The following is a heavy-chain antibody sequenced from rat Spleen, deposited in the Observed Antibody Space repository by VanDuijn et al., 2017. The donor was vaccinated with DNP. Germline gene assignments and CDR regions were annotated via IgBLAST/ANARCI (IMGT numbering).Heavy chain of an antibody. CDR3: ARSLATVVPTGAMDV. CDR2: IQSGGNT. Sequence: QVQLEESGPGLVQPSQTLSLTCTVSGFSLTTYDVHWVRQPPGKGLEWMGRIQSGGNTDYNSALKSRLSISRDTSKSQVFLKMNSVQTEDTAMYFCARSLATVVPTGAMDVWGQGISVIVSS. V-gene: IGHV2-27*01. D-gene: IGHD1-3*01. J-gene: IGHJ4*01. CDR1: GFSLTTYD.